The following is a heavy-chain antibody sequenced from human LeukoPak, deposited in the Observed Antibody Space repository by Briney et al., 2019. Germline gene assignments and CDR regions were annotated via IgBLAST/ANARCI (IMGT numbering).Heavy chain of an antibody. J-gene: IGHJ4*02. CDR2: IYYSGST. CDR3: ARHETGIAAAGPYYFDY. Sequence: KSPGTLSLTCTVSGGSISSSSYYWGWIRQPPGRGLEWIGSIYYSGSTYYNPSLKSRVTISVDTSENQFSLKLSSVTAADTAVYYCARHETGIAAAGPYYFDYWGQGTLVTVSS. D-gene: IGHD6-13*01. CDR1: GGSISSSSYY. V-gene: IGHV4-39*01.